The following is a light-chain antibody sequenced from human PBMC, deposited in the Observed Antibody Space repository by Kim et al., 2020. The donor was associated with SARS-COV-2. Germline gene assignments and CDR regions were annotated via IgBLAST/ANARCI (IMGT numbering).Light chain of an antibody. CDR2: KDT. CDR1: ALPNQY. J-gene: IGLJ3*02. V-gene: IGLV3-25*03. Sequence: PGQTARITCSGDALPNQYAYWYQQKPGQAPVLVIYKDTERPSGIPARFSGSSSGTTVTLTISGVQAEDEADYYCQSADSSGSYVVFGGGTKLTVL. CDR3: QSADSSGSYVV.